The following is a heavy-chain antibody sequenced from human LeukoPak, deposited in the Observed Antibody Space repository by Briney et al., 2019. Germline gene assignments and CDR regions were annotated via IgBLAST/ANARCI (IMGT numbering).Heavy chain of an antibody. D-gene: IGHD2-2*01. CDR1: GFTFGPYA. CDR3: TRDQGVRGAIPREYFDY. CDR2: IRSKAYGGTT. Sequence: GGSLRLSCIASGFTFGPYAMSRVRQAPGRGLEWLGFIRSKAYGGTTEYAASVKGRFTISRDDTKSIVYLQMNSLKTEDSAVYYCTRDQGVRGAIPREYFDYWGLGTLVTVSS. V-gene: IGHV3-49*04. J-gene: IGHJ4*02.